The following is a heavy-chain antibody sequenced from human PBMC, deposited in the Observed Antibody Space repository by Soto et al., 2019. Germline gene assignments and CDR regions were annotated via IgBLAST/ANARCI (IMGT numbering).Heavy chain of an antibody. CDR2: INSDGSST. Sequence: VQLVESGGGVVQPGRSLRLSCAASGFTFSSYAMHWVRQAPGKGLVWVSHINSDGSSTGYADSVKGRFTISRDNAKSTMYLQMNSLRAEDTAVYYCARDRYYGMDVWGQGTTVIVSS. CDR1: GFTFSSYA. V-gene: IGHV3-74*01. CDR3: ARDRYYGMDV. J-gene: IGHJ6*02.